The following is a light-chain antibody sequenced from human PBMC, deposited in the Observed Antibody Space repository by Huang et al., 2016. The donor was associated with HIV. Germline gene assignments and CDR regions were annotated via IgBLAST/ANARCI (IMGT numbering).Light chain of an antibody. Sequence: DVQMTQSPPSVSASVGDSVTITCRASQSIRNDLNWYQQGPGEAPKLLIYAASSLQSGGSSRFSGGGSGTDFALTISSLQPEDFVTYYCDQSYNNPWTFGQGTKVESK. CDR1: QSIRND. J-gene: IGKJ1*01. CDR3: DQSYNNPWT. CDR2: AAS. V-gene: IGKV1-39*01.